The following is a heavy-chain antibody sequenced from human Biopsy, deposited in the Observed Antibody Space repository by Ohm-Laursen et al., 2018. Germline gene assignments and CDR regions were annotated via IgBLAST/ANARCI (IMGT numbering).Heavy chain of an antibody. V-gene: IGHV4-31*03. Sequence: TLSLTCTVSGVSINGGRYYWNRIRHHPGKGLEGIGNIFYSANTYYNPSLKSRVTISVDTSKNQFSLKLSSVTAADTAVYYCARLGSGDYFPTFFDFWGQGALVTVSS. J-gene: IGHJ4*02. CDR2: IFYSANT. CDR1: GVSINGGRYY. D-gene: IGHD5-12*01. CDR3: ARLGSGDYFPTFFDF.